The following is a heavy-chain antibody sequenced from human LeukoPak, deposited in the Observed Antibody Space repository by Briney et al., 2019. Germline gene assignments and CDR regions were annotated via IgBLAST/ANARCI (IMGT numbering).Heavy chain of an antibody. CDR1: ADSISNSNYY. V-gene: IGHV4-39*01. CDR3: SRHRYFNGCRCHRYPTAFEF. J-gene: IGHJ4*02. CDR2: IYYSGST. Sequence: ETLSLTRTDSADSISNSNYYWGWIRQPPGKGLEWIGSIYYSGSTYYNLSLKSRVIISLDTSKNQFSLKVTSVTAADTAVYYCSRHRYFNGCRCHRYPTAFEFWAQGTLVTVSS. D-gene: IGHD3-9*01.